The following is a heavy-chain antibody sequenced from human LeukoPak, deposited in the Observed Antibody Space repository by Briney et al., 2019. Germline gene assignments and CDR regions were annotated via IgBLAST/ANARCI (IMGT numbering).Heavy chain of an antibody. V-gene: IGHV3-30*02. D-gene: IGHD1-14*01. J-gene: IGHJ4*02. CDR1: GFTSSNYG. Sequence: PGGSLRLSCGASGFTSSNYGMLWVRQAPGKGLKGWAFIGDDGNNKPYADSMKGRFTISSDKSKNTRYLNINTLRAEDTAVYYCVKDNPLDYWGQGTLVIVSS. CDR2: IGDDGNNK. CDR3: VKDNPLDY.